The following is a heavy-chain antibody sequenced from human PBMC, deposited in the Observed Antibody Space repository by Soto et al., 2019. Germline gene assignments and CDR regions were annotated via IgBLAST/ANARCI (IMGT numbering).Heavy chain of an antibody. Sequence: PGGSLRLSCATSGFKFADYAISWSRQAPGKGLEWVGVIRNKAYGATTDYAASVKGRFSISRDDSKSIAYLQMNSLKSEDTGVYYCTKYTHTSRYVYFGMDVRGHGTTVTVSS. V-gene: IGHV3-49*03. J-gene: IGHJ6*02. D-gene: IGHD6-13*01. CDR3: TKYTHTSRYVYFGMDV. CDR2: IRNKAYGATT. CDR1: GFKFADYA.